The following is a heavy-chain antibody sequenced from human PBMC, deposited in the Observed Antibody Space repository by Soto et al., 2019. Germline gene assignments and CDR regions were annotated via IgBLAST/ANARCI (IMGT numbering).Heavy chain of an antibody. Sequence: ASVKVSCKASGYTFTSYGIHWVRQAPGQRLEWMGWINAANGDTKYSPKFQGRVTITRDTSASTAYMELSSLRSEDTAVYYCVRRHVSATGIDWFDPWGQGTLVTVS. J-gene: IGHJ5*02. CDR2: INAANGDT. CDR1: GYTFTSYG. D-gene: IGHD6-13*01. V-gene: IGHV1-3*01. CDR3: VRRHVSATGIDWFDP.